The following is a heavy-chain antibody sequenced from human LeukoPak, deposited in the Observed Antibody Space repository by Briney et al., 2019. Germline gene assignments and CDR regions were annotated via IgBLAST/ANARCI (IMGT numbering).Heavy chain of an antibody. CDR2: ISGSGTST. CDR3: AKRDGYNSNPLKD. D-gene: IGHD5-24*01. CDR1: GFTFSSYA. Sequence: GGSLRLSCAASGFTFSSYAMSWVRQAPGKGLEWVSAISGSGTSTYYADSVKGRFTISRDNSKNTLYLQMNSLRAEDTALYYCAKRDGYNSNPLKDWGQGTLVTVSS. V-gene: IGHV3-23*01. J-gene: IGHJ4*02.